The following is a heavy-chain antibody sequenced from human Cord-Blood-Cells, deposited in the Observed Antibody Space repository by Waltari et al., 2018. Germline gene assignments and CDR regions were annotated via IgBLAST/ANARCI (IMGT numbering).Heavy chain of an antibody. CDR1: GDRVSSNSAA. CDR3: ARSLVVVPAAIDY. V-gene: IGHV6-1*01. CDR2: TYYRSKWYN. D-gene: IGHD2-2*01. J-gene: IGHJ4*02. Sequence: HVQLQQSGPGLVKPSQTLSPTCAISGDRVSSNSAAGNWIRQSPSRGLEWLGRTYYRSKWYNDYAVSVKSRITINPDTSKNQFSLQLNSVTPEDTAVYYCARSLVVVPAAIDYWGQGTLVTVSS.